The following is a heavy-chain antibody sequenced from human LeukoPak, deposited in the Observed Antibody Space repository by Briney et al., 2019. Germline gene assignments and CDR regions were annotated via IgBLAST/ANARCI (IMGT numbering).Heavy chain of an antibody. J-gene: IGHJ4*02. CDR3: ARGRGLTLSYHYFDY. D-gene: IGHD3-10*01. CDR1: GFTFSPLG. Sequence: GGSLRLSCAASGFTFSPLGMNWIRQAPGRGLEWVSYISSGSSTTYYADSVKGRFTISRDNAKNSLYLQVNSLRDEDTAVYYCARGRGLTLSYHYFDYWGQGTLVTVSS. V-gene: IGHV3-48*02. CDR2: ISSGSSTT.